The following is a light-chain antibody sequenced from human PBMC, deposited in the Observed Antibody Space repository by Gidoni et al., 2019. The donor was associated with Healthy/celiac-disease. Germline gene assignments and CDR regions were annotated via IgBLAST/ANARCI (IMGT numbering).Light chain of an antibody. J-gene: IGKJ2*01. CDR2: WAS. CDR1: QSVLYSSNNKNY. V-gene: IGKV4-1*01. Sequence: DIVMTQSPDSLALSLGERATINCKSSQSVLYSSNNKNYLAGYQQKPGQPPKLLIYWASTRESGVPDRFSGSGSGTDFTLTISSLQAEDVAVYYCQQYYSTPYTFXQXTKLEIK. CDR3: QQYYSTPYT.